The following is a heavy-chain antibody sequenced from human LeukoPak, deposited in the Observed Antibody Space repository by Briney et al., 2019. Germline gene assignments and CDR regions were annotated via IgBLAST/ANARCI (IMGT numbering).Heavy chain of an antibody. CDR2: ISYDGSNK. Sequence: PGGSLRLSCAASGFTFSSYAMHWVRQAPGKGLEWVAVISYDGSNKYYADSVKGRFTISRDNSKNTLYLQMNSLRAEDTAVYYCARDNRSHFDYWGQGTLVTVSS. J-gene: IGHJ4*02. D-gene: IGHD2-15*01. CDR3: ARDNRSHFDY. V-gene: IGHV3-30-3*01. CDR1: GFTFSSYA.